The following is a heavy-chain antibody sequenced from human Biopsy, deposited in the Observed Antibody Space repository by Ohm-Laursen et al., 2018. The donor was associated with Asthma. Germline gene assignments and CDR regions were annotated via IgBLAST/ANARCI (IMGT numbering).Heavy chain of an antibody. CDR2: IWYDGSNK. J-gene: IGHJ4*02. D-gene: IGHD4-17*01. Sequence: SLRLSCTASGFTFSSDGMHWVRQAPGKGLEWVAVIWYDGSNKYYADSVKGRFTISRDNSKNTLYLQMNSLRAEDTAVYYCARKARHGDYDFDYWGQGTLVTVSS. CDR1: GFTFSSDG. CDR3: ARKARHGDYDFDY. V-gene: IGHV3-33*01.